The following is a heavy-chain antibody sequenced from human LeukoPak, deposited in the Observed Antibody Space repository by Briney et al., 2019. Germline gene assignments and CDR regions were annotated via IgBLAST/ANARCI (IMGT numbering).Heavy chain of an antibody. Sequence: ASVKVSCKASDYTFTSYGISWVRQAPGQGLEWMGWISAYNGNTNYAQKLQGRVTMTTDTSTSTAYMELRSLRSDDTAVYYCASVLPPPERAFQHWGQGTLVTVSS. CDR2: ISAYNGNT. V-gene: IGHV1-18*01. D-gene: IGHD1-14*01. J-gene: IGHJ1*01. CDR3: ASVLPPPERAFQH. CDR1: DYTFTSYG.